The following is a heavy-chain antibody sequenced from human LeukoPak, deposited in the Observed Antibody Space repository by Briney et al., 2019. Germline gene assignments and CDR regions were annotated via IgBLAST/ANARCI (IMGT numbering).Heavy chain of an antibody. CDR3: ASGGYQLLAVHY. D-gene: IGHD2-2*01. J-gene: IGHJ4*02. Sequence: GGSLRLSCAASGFTFSSYAMTWVRQAPGKGLEWVSAISNSGASTYYADSVKGRFTISRDNSKNTLYLQMNSLRAEDTAVYYCASGGYQLLAVHYWRQGTLVTVSS. V-gene: IGHV3-23*01. CDR2: ISNSGAST. CDR1: GFTFSSYA.